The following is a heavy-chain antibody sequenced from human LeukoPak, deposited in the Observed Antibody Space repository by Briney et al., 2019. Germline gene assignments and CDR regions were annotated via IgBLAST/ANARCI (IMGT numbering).Heavy chain of an antibody. D-gene: IGHD2-21*02. V-gene: IGHV3-30*04. J-gene: IGHJ3*02. CDR3: ARSVVVTAIGFGAFDI. CDR1: GFTFSSYA. CDR2: ISYDGSNK. Sequence: GRSLRLSCAASGFTFSSYAMHWVRQAPGKGLVWVAVISYDGSNKYYADSVKGRFTISRDNSKNTLYLQMNSLRAEDTAVYYCARSVVVTAIGFGAFDIWGQGTMVTVSS.